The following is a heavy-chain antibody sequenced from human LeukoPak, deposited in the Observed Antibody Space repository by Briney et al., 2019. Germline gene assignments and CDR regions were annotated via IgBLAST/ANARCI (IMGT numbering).Heavy chain of an antibody. J-gene: IGHJ6*02. CDR1: GCIFSDSW. Sequence: PGGSLRLSCAVSGCIFSDSWMHWVRQAPGKGLVSVSRINSDGSYTNYVDSVKGRFTISRDNTKNTVNLKMNSLRAEDTAVYYCAIGGAMDVWGQGTTVTVSS. CDR3: AIGGAMDV. CDR2: INSDGSYT. V-gene: IGHV3-74*01.